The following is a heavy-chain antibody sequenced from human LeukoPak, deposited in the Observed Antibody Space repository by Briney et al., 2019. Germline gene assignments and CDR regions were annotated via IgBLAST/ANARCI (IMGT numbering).Heavy chain of an antibody. J-gene: IGHJ4*02. D-gene: IGHD1-7*01. Sequence: SQTLSLTCAISGDSVSSNSATWNWIRLSPSRGLECLGRTYYRSKWYHDYAVSVKSRITINPDTSKNQFSLQLNSVTPEDTAVYYCARGWNYEDYWGQGTLVTVSS. CDR3: ARGWNYEDY. CDR2: TYYRSKWYH. V-gene: IGHV6-1*01. CDR1: GDSVSSNSAT.